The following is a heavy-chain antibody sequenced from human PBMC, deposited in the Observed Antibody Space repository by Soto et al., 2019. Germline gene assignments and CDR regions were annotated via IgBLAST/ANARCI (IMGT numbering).Heavy chain of an antibody. CDR2: ISSSGSTI. V-gene: IGHV3-11*04. D-gene: IGHD3-16*01. J-gene: IGHJ6*03. CDR3: ASVLSWGANSYYYMDV. CDR1: GFTFSDYY. Sequence: GGSLRLSCAASGFTFSDYYMSWIRQAPGKGLEWVSYISSSGSTIYYADSVKGRFTISRDNARNSLYLQMNSLRAEDTAVYYCASVLSWGANSYYYMDVWARGTTDTVSS.